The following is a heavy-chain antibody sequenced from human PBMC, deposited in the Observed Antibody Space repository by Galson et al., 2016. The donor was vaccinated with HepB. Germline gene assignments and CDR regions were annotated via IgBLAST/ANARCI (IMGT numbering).Heavy chain of an antibody. J-gene: IGHJ4*02. CDR1: GGSISNYY. V-gene: IGHV4-59*01. Sequence: SETLSLTCAVSGGSISNYYWSWIRQPPGKGLEWIAYIYYSGSTNQNPSLKSRVTISVDTSKNQFSLQLRSVTAADTAVYYCARDRGSAAGFDYWGQGTLVTVPS. D-gene: IGHD6-13*01. CDR3: ARDRGSAAGFDY. CDR2: IYYSGST.